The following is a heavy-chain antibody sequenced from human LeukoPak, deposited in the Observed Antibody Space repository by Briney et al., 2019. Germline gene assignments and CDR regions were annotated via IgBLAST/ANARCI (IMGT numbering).Heavy chain of an antibody. CDR3: ARGSYPAGTADY. CDR1: GGTFSSYA. V-gene: IGHV1-69*01. D-gene: IGHD6-13*01. J-gene: IGHJ4*02. Sequence: SVKVSCKASGGTFSSYAISWVRQAPGQGLEWMGGIIPIFGTANYAQKFQGRVTITADESTSTAYMELSSLRFEDTAVYYCARGSYPAGTADYWGQGTLVTVSS. CDR2: IIPIFGTA.